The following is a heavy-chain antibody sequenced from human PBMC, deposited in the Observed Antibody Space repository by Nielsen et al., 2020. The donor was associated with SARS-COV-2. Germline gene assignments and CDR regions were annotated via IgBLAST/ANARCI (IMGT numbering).Heavy chain of an antibody. V-gene: IGHV4-61*01. CDR2: IYYSGST. CDR1: GGSVSSGSYY. Sequence: SETLSLTCTVSGGSVSSGSYYWSWIRQPPGKGLEWIGYIYYSGSTNYNPSLKSRVTISVDTSKNQFSLKLSSVTAADTAVYYCARATRGGALYYYYYGMDVWGQGTTVTVSS. CDR3: ARATRGGALYYYYYGMDV. J-gene: IGHJ6*02.